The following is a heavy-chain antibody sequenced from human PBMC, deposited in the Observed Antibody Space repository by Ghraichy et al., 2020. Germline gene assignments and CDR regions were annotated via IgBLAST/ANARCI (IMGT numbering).Heavy chain of an antibody. J-gene: IGHJ6*02. V-gene: IGHV4-59*11. D-gene: IGHD3-3*01. CDR3: ARGIYDFWSGYYSGYYYYGMDV. Sequence: SQTLSLTCSVSGGSLNTQYWSWIRQPPGKGLDYIGYIYHDGSTNYNPSLKGRVTISVDTSKNQFSLKLSSVTAADTAVYYCARGIYDFWSGYYSGYYYYGMDVWGQGTTVTVSS. CDR1: GGSLNTQY. CDR2: IYHDGST.